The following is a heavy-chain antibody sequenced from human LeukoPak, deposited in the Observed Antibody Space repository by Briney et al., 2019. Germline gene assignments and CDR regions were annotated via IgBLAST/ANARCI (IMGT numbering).Heavy chain of an antibody. Sequence: GASVKVSCKASGYTFSNSYIHWVRQAPGQGLEWMGIVNPSGGSTTYAQKLQGRLIVTRDMSTSTVYMELSSLASEDTAVYYCAREIGVMPIDDFWTGYFDYWGQGTLVTVSS. V-gene: IGHV1-46*01. CDR1: GYTFSNSY. CDR3: AREIGVMPIDDFWTGYFDY. CDR2: VNPSGGST. J-gene: IGHJ4*02. D-gene: IGHD3/OR15-3a*01.